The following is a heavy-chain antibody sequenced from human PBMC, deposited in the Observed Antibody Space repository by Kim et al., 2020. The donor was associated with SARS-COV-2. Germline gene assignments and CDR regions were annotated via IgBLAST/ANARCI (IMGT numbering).Heavy chain of an antibody. CDR3: ARSEGRASWHQFDY. Sequence: SETLSLTCTVSSDSISAYYWSWIRRLPGKGLEWIGYIFYSGSTSYNPSLKSRVTISWDTSRNQFSLVLTSVTHADTAVYYCARSEGRASWHQFDYWGQGILVTVSS. CDR2: IFYSGST. J-gene: IGHJ4*02. CDR1: SDSISAYY. V-gene: IGHV4-59*01.